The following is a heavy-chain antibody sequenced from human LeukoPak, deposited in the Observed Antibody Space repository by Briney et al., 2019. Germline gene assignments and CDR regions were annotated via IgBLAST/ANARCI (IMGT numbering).Heavy chain of an antibody. CDR3: ARSLPYGTTWYGRSDF. CDR2: IRQDGDTK. D-gene: IGHD6-13*01. Sequence: GGSLRLSCAASGFPFNAYWMTWVRQAPGRGLEWVANIRQDGDTKYYVDSVKGRFTISRDNAMNSLYLQMNSLRAEDTAIYYCARSLPYGTTWYGRSDFWGQGTLVTVSS. V-gene: IGHV3-7*03. J-gene: IGHJ4*02. CDR1: GFPFNAYW.